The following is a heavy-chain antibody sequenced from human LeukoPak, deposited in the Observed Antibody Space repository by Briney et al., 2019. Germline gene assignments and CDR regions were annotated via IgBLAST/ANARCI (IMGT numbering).Heavy chain of an antibody. CDR1: GGSISSSSYY. CDR3: ARLGYYDFWIDY. J-gene: IGHJ4*02. Sequence: PSETLSLTCTVSGGSISSSSYYWGWIRQPPGKGLEWIGSIYYSGSTYYNPSLKSRVTISVDTSKNQFSLKLISVTAADTAVYYCARLGYYDFWIDYWGQGTLVTVSS. V-gene: IGHV4-39*01. CDR2: IYYSGST. D-gene: IGHD3-3*01.